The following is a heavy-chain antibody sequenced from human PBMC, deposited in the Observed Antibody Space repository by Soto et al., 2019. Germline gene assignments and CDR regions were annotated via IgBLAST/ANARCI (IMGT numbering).Heavy chain of an antibody. Sequence: SETLSLTCAVYGGSFSGYYWSWIRQPPGKGLEWIGEINHSGSTNYNPSLKSRVTISVDTSKNQFSLKLSSVTAADTAVYYCASPLHPYSSGWYGDADAFDIWGQGTMVTVSS. J-gene: IGHJ3*02. CDR1: GGSFSGYY. CDR2: INHSGST. D-gene: IGHD6-13*01. V-gene: IGHV4-34*01. CDR3: ASPLHPYSSGWYGDADAFDI.